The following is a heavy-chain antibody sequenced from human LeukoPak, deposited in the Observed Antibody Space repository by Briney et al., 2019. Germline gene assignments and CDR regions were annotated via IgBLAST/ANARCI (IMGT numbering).Heavy chain of an antibody. CDR1: GYTFTSYG. CDR3: ASWNGYSYGYTFDY. Sequence: ASVKVSCKASGYTFTSYGISWVRQAPGQGLEWMGWINPNSGGTNYAQKFQGRVTMTRDTSISTAYMELSRLRSEDTAVYYCASWNGYSYGYTFDYWGQGTLVTVSS. V-gene: IGHV1-2*02. J-gene: IGHJ4*02. CDR2: INPNSGGT. D-gene: IGHD5-18*01.